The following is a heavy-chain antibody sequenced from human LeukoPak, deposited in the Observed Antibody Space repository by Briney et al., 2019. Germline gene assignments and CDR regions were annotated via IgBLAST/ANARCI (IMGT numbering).Heavy chain of an antibody. CDR1: GFTFSSYW. J-gene: IGHJ4*02. V-gene: IGHV3-7*03. CDR2: IKQDGSEK. Sequence: PGGSLRLSCAASGFTFSSYWMNWVRQAPGKGLEWVANIKQDGSEKYYADSVKGRFTISRDNSKNTLYLQMNSLRAEDTAVYFCARGPASPWYFDYWGQGTLVTVSS. CDR3: ARGPASPWYFDY. D-gene: IGHD2-15*01.